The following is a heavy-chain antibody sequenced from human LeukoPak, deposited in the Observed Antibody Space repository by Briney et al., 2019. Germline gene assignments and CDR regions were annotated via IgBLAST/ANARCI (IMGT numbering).Heavy chain of an antibody. CDR1: RFTVSSNY. V-gene: IGHV3-53*01. J-gene: IGHJ3*02. Sequence: PGGSLRLSCAASRFTVSSNYMSWVRQAPGKGLEWVSVIYSGGSTYYADSVKGRFTISRDNSKNTLYLQMNSLRAEDTAVYYCARDHAAAAAGHAFDIWGQGTMVTVSS. CDR2: IYSGGST. CDR3: ARDHAAAAAGHAFDI. D-gene: IGHD6-13*01.